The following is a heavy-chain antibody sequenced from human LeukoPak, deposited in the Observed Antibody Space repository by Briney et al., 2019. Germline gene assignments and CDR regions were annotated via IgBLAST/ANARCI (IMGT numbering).Heavy chain of an antibody. CDR1: GYTFTGYY. CDR3: ARDSARLEWLLYNWFDP. V-gene: IGHV1-2*04. CDR2: INPNSGGT. Sequence: ASVKVSCKASGYTFTGYYMHWVRQAPGQGLEWMGWINPNSGGTNYAQKFQGWVTMTRDTPISTAYMELSRLRSDDTAVYYCARDSARLEWLLYNWFDPWGQGTLVTVSS. D-gene: IGHD3-3*01. J-gene: IGHJ5*02.